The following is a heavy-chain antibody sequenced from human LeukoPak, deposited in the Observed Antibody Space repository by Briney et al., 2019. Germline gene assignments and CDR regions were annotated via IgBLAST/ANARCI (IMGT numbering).Heavy chain of an antibody. CDR1: GYTFTGYY. CDR2: INPNSGGT. J-gene: IGHJ4*02. CDR3: ARDSYCSGGSCYSGGFDY. D-gene: IGHD2-15*01. V-gene: IGHV1-2*04. Sequence: ASVKVSCKASGYTFTGYYMHWVRQAPGQGLEWMGWINPNSGGTNYAQKFQGWVTMTRDTSISTAYMEQSRLRSDDTAVYYCARDSYCSGGSCYSGGFDYWGQGTLVTVPS.